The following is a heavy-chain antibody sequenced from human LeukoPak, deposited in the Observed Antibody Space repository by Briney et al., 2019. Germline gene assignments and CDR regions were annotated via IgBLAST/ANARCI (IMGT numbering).Heavy chain of an antibody. D-gene: IGHD6-6*01. CDR3: ASARKARPMVYYFDY. CDR2: IYYSGST. CDR1: GGSISSSSYY. J-gene: IGHJ4*02. Sequence: SETLSLTCTVSGGSISSSSYYWGWIRQPPGKGLEWIGSIYYSGSTYYNPSLKSRVTISVDTSKNQFSLKLSSVTAADTAVYYCASARKARPMVYYFDYWGQGTLVTVSS. V-gene: IGHV4-39*01.